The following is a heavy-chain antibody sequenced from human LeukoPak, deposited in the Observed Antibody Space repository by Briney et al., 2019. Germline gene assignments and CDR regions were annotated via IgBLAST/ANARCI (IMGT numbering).Heavy chain of an antibody. CDR3: ARYCGSTNCYVDAFDI. CDR1: GGSISSGSYY. D-gene: IGHD2-2*01. V-gene: IGHV4-61*02. CDR2: IHTSGST. Sequence: SETLSLTCTVSGGSISSGSYYWSWIRQPAGKGLEWIGRIHTSGSTNYNPSLKSRVTMSVDTSKNQSSLKLSSVTAADTAVYYCARYCGSTNCYVDAFDIWGQGTAVTVSS. J-gene: IGHJ3*02.